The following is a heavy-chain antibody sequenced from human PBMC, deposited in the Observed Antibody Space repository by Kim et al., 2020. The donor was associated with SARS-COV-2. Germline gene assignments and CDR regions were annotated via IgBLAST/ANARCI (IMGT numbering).Heavy chain of an antibody. Sequence: ASVKVSCKASGYTFTGYYMHWVRQAPGQGLEWMGWINPNSGGTNYAQKFQGRVTMTRDTSISTAYMELSRLRSDDTAVYYCARDWFEPPNLEYYYYGMDVWGQGTTVTVSS. V-gene: IGHV1-2*02. J-gene: IGHJ6*02. CDR3: ARDWFEPPNLEYYYYGMDV. CDR2: INPNSGGT. CDR1: GYTFTGYY. D-gene: IGHD3-10*01.